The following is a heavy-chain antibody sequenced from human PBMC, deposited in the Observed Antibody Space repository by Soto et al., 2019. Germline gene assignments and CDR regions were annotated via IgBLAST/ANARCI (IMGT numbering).Heavy chain of an antibody. J-gene: IGHJ4*02. CDR3: ARVSPRGTGTKLIDY. CDR2: INHSGST. D-gene: IGHD1-7*01. V-gene: IGHV4-34*01. CDR1: GGSFSGYY. Sequence: SETLSLTCAVYGGSFSGYYWSWIRQPPGKGLEWIGEINHSGSTNYNPSLKSRVTISVDTSKNQFSLKLSSVTAADTAVYYCARVSPRGTGTKLIDYWGQGTLVTVSS.